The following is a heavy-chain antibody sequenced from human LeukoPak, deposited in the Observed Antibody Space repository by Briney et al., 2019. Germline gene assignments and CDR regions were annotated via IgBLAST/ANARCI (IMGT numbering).Heavy chain of an antibody. V-gene: IGHV3-53*01. J-gene: IGHJ4*02. CDR1: GFTVSSNY. CDR2: IYSGGST. D-gene: IGHD2-21*02. Sequence: GGSLRLSCAASGFTVSSNYMSWVRQAPGKGLEWVSVIYSGGSTYYADSVKGRFTISRDNSKNTLYLQMNSLRAEDTAVYYCARDRHCGGDCYSAYWGQGTLVTVSS. CDR3: ARDRHCGGDCYSAY.